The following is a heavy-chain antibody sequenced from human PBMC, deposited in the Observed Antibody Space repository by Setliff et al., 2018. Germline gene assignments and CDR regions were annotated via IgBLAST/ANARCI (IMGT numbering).Heavy chain of an antibody. CDR3: ARADSDSYYPYYFDC. CDR2: VRGSGMTR. V-gene: IGHV3-23*01. D-gene: IGHD3-22*01. CDR1: GFTFRKHA. Sequence: GGSLRLSCTASGFTFRKHALAWVRQAPGKGLQWVSSVRGSGMTRDYTDSVKGRFTVSRDSSQNKIHLQMDSLRAEDTGKYFCARADSDSYYPYYFDCWGQGVLVTVSS. J-gene: IGHJ4*02.